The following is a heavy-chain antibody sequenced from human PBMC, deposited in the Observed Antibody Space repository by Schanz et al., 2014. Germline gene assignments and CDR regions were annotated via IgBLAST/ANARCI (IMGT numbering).Heavy chain of an antibody. CDR3: ARGPSQGYSYGHNIGAYYYGMDV. D-gene: IGHD5-18*01. J-gene: IGHJ6*02. V-gene: IGHV1-69*04. CDR1: GGTFSSFG. CDR2: IIPILGIA. Sequence: QVQLVQSGAEVKKPGTSVKVSCKASGGTFSSFGINWVRQAPGQGLEWMGRIIPILGIANYAQKFQGRVTITADKSTSTASMELSSLRSEDTAVYYCARGPSQGYSYGHNIGAYYYGMDVWGQGTTVTVSS.